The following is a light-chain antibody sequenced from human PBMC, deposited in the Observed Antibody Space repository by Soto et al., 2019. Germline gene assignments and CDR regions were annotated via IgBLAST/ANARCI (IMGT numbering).Light chain of an antibody. CDR1: SSDVGGYNY. CDR3: SSYSRSTTLEV. V-gene: IGLV2-14*01. J-gene: IGLJ3*02. CDR2: DVT. Sequence: QSVLTQPASVSGSPGQSITISCTGTSSDVGGYNYVSWYQQYPGKAPKLMIYDVTDRPSGVSNRFSGSKSGNTASLTISGLQAEDEADYYCSSYSRSTTLEVFGGGTKLTVL.